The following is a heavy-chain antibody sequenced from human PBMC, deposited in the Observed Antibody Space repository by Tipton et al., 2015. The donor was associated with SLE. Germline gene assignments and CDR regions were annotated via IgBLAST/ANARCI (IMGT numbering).Heavy chain of an antibody. CDR1: GFTFSSYW. CDR3: ARGPDYYGSGSWGYFDY. D-gene: IGHD3-10*01. Sequence: SLRLSCAASGFTFSSYWMSWVRQAPGKGLEWVANIKQDGSEKYYVDSVKGRFTISRDNAKNSLYLQMNSLRAEDTAVYYCARGPDYYGSGSWGYFDYWGQGTLVTVSS. J-gene: IGHJ4*02. V-gene: IGHV3-7*01. CDR2: IKQDGSEK.